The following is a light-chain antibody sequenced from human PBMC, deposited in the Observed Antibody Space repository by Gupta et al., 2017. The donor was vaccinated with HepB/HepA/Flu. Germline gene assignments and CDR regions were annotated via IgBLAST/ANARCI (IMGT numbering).Light chain of an antibody. Sequence: EIVLTQSPGTLSLSPGERATLSCRASQSVSSSYLAWYQQKPGQAPRLLIYGASSRANGIPDRFSCSGSGTDFTLTISRLEPEDFAVYYLQQDGSSHSFGGGTKVEIK. CDR3: QQDGSSHS. CDR1: QSVSSSY. V-gene: IGKV3-20*01. J-gene: IGKJ4*01. CDR2: GAS.